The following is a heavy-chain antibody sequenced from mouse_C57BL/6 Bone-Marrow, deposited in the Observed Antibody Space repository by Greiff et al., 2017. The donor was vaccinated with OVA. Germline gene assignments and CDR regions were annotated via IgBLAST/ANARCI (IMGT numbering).Heavy chain of an antibody. J-gene: IGHJ3*01. V-gene: IGHV5-15*01. CDR2: ISNLAYSI. D-gene: IGHD2-3*01. CDR3: ARRGDGYPFAY. Sequence: EVQVVESGGGLVQPGGSLKLSCAASGFTFSDYGMAWVRQAPRKGPEWVAFISNLAYSIYYADTVTGRFTISRENAKNTLYLEMSSLRSEDTAMYYCARRGDGYPFAYWGQGTLVTVSA. CDR1: GFTFSDYG.